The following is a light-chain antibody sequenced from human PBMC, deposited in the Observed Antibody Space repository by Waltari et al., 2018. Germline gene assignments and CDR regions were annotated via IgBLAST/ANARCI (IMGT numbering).Light chain of an antibody. CDR1: QNLLYGPNKKNY. CDR3: HQYYSAPLT. CDR2: WAS. Sequence: DIVMTQSPDSLAVSLGERAVINCKSSQNLLYGPNKKNYLAWYQQKSGQPPTRIVYWASNRVSGVPDRFSASGSGTDFTLTISSLQAEDVAVYYCHQYYSAPLTFGGGTKVEIK. J-gene: IGKJ4*01. V-gene: IGKV4-1*01.